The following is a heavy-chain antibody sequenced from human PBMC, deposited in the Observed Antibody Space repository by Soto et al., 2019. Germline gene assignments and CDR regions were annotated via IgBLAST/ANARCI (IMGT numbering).Heavy chain of an antibody. J-gene: IGHJ4*02. V-gene: IGHV3-33*01. CDR2: IWYDGSNK. CDR1: GVTFSSYS. Sequence: VGSLRLSCAASGVTFSSYSMHWVLQAPGKGLEWVAVIWYDGSNKYYADSVKGRFTISRDNSKNTLYLQMNSLRAEDTAVYYCARDVNKYNWNDGMGYWGQGTLVTVSS. CDR3: ARDVNKYNWNDGMGY. D-gene: IGHD1-20*01.